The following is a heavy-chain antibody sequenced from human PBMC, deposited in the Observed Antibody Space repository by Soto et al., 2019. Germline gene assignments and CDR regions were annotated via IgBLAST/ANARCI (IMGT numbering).Heavy chain of an antibody. CDR3: ARRTASYYYYGMVV. CDR1: GFTVSSNY. J-gene: IGHJ6*02. Sequence: EVQLVESGGGLIQPGGSLRLSCAASGFTVSSNYMSWVSQAPGKGLEWVSVIYSGGSTYYADSVKGRFTISRDNSKNTLYLQMNSLRAEDTAVYYCARRTASYYYYGMVVWGQGTTVTVSS. CDR2: IYSGGST. V-gene: IGHV3-53*01.